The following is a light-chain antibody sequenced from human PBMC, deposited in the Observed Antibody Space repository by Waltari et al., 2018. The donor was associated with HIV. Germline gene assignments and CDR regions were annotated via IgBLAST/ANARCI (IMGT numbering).Light chain of an antibody. V-gene: IGLV1-44*01. Sequence: QSVLTQPPSAPGPPGPRVTIPCSGGPSNIGSNSVSVYQQVPGTAPKLLIYSNHQRPSGVPERYSGSKSGTSASLAIYGLQSEDEADYYCASWDDSLNVMLFGGGTKLTV. CDR3: ASWDDSLNVML. CDR1: PSNIGSNS. J-gene: IGLJ2*01. CDR2: SNH.